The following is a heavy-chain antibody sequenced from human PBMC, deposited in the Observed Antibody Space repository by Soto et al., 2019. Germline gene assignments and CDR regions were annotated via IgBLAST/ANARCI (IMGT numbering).Heavy chain of an antibody. CDR1: GFTFSSYA. Sequence: QVQLVESGGGVVQPGRSLRLSCAASGFTFSSYAMHWVRQAPGKGLEWVAVISYDGSNKYYADSVKGRFTISRDNSKNTLYLQMNSLRAEDTAVYYCARGWLQFSYFDYGGQGTLVTVSS. CDR2: ISYDGSNK. D-gene: IGHD5-12*01. CDR3: ARGWLQFSYFDY. J-gene: IGHJ4*02. V-gene: IGHV3-30-3*01.